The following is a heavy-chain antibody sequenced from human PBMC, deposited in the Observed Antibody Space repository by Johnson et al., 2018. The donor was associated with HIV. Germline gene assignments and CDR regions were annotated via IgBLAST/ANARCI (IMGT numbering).Heavy chain of an antibody. V-gene: IGHV3-30*03. CDR2: ISYHVNNN. CDR1: GFTFSSYG. Sequence: QVQLVESGGGVVQPGRSLRLSCAASGFTFSSYGMHWVRQAPGKGLECVAVISYHVNNNDYADSVKGRFTISRDISKNTLYLQMNSLRAEDTAVYYCASPEAPYYDILTGYYAAFDIWGQGTMVTISS. D-gene: IGHD3-9*01. CDR3: ASPEAPYYDILTGYYAAFDI. J-gene: IGHJ3*02.